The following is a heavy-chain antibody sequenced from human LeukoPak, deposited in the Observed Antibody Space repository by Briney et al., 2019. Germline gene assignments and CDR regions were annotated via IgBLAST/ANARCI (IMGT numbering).Heavy chain of an antibody. Sequence: SVKVSCKASGGTFSSYAISWVRQAPGQGLEWMGGIIPIFGTANYAQKFQGRVTITTDESTSTAYMELSSLRSEDTAVYYCSQGAQITIFRTYYYYMDVWGKGTTVTVSS. D-gene: IGHD3-3*01. CDR1: GGTFSSYA. V-gene: IGHV1-69*05. CDR3: SQGAQITIFRTYYYYMDV. CDR2: IIPIFGTA. J-gene: IGHJ6*03.